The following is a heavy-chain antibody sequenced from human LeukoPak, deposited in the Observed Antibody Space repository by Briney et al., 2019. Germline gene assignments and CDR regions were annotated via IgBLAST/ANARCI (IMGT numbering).Heavy chain of an antibody. CDR3: ARHDITMVRGVIIPLLDAFDI. CDR2: IYYSGST. CDR1: GGSISSYY. J-gene: IGHJ3*02. V-gene: IGHV4-59*08. D-gene: IGHD3-10*01. Sequence: SETLSLTCTVSGGSISSYYWSWIRQPPGKGLEWIGYIYYSGSTNYNPSLKSRVTISVDTSKNQFSLKLSSVTAADTAVYYCARHDITMVRGVIIPLLDAFDIWGQGTMVTVSS.